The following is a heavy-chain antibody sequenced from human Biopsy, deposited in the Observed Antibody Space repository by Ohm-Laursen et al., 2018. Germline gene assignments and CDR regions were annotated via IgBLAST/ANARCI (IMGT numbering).Heavy chain of an antibody. J-gene: IGHJ4*02. CDR3: ARDPLNGHKHFDY. Sequence: GASVTVSCTASSYTFTDYNIHWMRQAPGQGLEWLGYINCKTGATNNAQKIQGTVTMTRDTSKSTAYLALGSLRSADTATYYCARDPLNGHKHFDYWGQGSLVTVSS. CDR1: SYTFTDYN. D-gene: IGHD2-8*01. V-gene: IGHV1-2*02. CDR2: INCKTGAT.